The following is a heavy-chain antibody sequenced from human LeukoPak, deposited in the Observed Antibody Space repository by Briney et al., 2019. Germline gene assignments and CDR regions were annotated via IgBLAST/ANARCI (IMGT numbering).Heavy chain of an antibody. CDR1: GFTFSSYG. CDR2: IRYDGSNK. D-gene: IGHD3-16*01. Sequence: GGSLRLSCAASGFTFSSYGMHGVRRAPGKGLGGGAFIRYDGSNKYYADSVKGRFTISRDNSKNTLSLQMNSLTAEDTAVYYCAQDGGGDAFDIWGQGTMVTVSS. CDR3: AQDGGGDAFDI. J-gene: IGHJ3*02. V-gene: IGHV3-30*02.